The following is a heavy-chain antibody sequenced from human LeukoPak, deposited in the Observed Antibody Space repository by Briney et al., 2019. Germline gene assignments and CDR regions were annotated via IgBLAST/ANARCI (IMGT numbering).Heavy chain of an antibody. Sequence: PSETLSLTCTVSGGSISSSSYYWGWIRQPPGKGLEWIGSIYYSGSTYYNPSLKSRVTISVDTCKNQFSLKLSSVTAADTAVYYCARHQIAVRTLDYWGQGTLATVSS. CDR2: IYYSGST. V-gene: IGHV4-39*01. J-gene: IGHJ4*02. CDR1: GGSISSSSYY. CDR3: ARHQIAVRTLDY. D-gene: IGHD6-19*01.